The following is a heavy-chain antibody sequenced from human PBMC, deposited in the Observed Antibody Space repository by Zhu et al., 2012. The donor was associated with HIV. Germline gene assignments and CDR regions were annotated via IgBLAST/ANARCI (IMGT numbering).Heavy chain of an antibody. J-gene: IGHJ4*02. V-gene: IGHV4-4*07. CDR2: IYPSGST. Sequence: QVQLQESGPGLVKPSETLSLTCSVSGGPISGYYWSWIRQPAGRGLVWIGRIYPSGSTKYNPSLKSRVTMSVDTSKNQFSLNLTSVTAADTAVYYCARVSEGVTTRNYYFDYWGQGSLVTVS. D-gene: IGHD1-7*01. CDR3: ARVSEGVTTRNYYFDY. CDR1: GGPISGYY.